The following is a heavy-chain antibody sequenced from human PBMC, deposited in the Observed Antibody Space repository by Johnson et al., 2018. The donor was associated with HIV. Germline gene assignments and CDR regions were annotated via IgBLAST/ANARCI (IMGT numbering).Heavy chain of an antibody. J-gene: IGHJ3*02. D-gene: IGHD6-13*01. CDR2: IYSGGST. CDR3: AKGASIAAAGDDVFDI. CDR1: GFTISDYY. V-gene: IGHV3-66*01. Sequence: VQLVESGGGVVQPGRSLRLSCVVSGFTISDYYMSWVRQAPGKGLEWVSVIYSGGSTYYVDSVKGRFTISRDNSKNTLYLQMNALRADDTAMYYCAKGASIAAAGDDVFDIWGQGTMVTVSS.